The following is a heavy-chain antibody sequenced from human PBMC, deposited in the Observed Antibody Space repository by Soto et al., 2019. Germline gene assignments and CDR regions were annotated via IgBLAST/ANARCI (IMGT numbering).Heavy chain of an antibody. CDR3: ASWYYYDSKDGMDV. CDR1: GGSISSGGYY. CDR2: IYYSGST. J-gene: IGHJ6*02. V-gene: IGHV4-31*03. D-gene: IGHD3-22*01. Sequence: SETLSLTCTVSGGSISSGGYYWSWIRQHPGKGLEWIGYIYYSGSTYYNPSLKSRVTISVDTSKNQFSLKLSSVTAADTAVYYCASWYYYDSKDGMDVWGQGTTVTVYS.